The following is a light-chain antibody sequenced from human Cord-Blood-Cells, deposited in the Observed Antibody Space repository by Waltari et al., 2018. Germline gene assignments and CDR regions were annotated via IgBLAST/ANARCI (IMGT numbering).Light chain of an antibody. Sequence: NFMLTHPHPVTESPGPTVTIFCTGSSGTLACNDVQWYQQRTGSARTTVFYENNQRPSGSPDRFSGSIDSSSNPAFLTISGWKTGDEAYYFWQSYDSSKHVFGTGTKVTVL. CDR3: QSYDSSKHV. CDR1: SGTLACND. CDR2: ENN. J-gene: IGLJ1*01. V-gene: IGLV6-57*02.